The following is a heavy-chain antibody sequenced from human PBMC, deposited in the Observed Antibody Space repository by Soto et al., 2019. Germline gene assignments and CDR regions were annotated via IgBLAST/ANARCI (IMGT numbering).Heavy chain of an antibody. CDR3: ARDHRGDSMDY. D-gene: IGHD3-10*01. CDR1: GFTFSSYA. Sequence: GRSLRLSCAASGFTFSSYAMHWVRQAPGKGLEWVAVIWYDGGYKYSGDSIKGRFTISRDNSKNTLYLQMNNLKGDDTAVYYCARDHRGDSMDYWGQGALVTVS. CDR2: IWYDGGYK. J-gene: IGHJ4*02. V-gene: IGHV3-33*01.